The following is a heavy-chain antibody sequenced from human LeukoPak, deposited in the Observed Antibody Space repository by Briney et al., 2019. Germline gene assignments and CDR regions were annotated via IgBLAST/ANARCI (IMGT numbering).Heavy chain of an antibody. D-gene: IGHD6-13*01. Sequence: SGPTLVNPTQTLTLTCTFSGFSLSTSGVGVGWIRQPPGKALEWLALIYRNDDKSYSPSLKSRLTITQDTSKTQVVLTMTNMDPVDTATYYCAHSRNSWNVFDYWGQGTLVTVSS. CDR3: AHSRNSWNVFDY. CDR1: GFSLSTSGVG. CDR2: IYRNDDK. V-gene: IGHV2-5*01. J-gene: IGHJ4*02.